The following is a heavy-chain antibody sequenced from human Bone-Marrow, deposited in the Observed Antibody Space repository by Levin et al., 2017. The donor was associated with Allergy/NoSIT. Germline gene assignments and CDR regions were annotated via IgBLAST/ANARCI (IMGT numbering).Heavy chain of an antibody. Sequence: PGGSLRLSCAASGFTFNSYGMHWVRQAPGKGLEWVAVISYDGSNKYYADSVKGRFTISRDNAKNSLYLQMNSLRAEDTAVYYCARDRREFTDWGQGTLVTVSS. V-gene: IGHV3-30*03. J-gene: IGHJ4*02. CDR1: GFTFNSYG. CDR2: ISYDGSNK. CDR3: ARDRREFTD. D-gene: IGHD3-10*01.